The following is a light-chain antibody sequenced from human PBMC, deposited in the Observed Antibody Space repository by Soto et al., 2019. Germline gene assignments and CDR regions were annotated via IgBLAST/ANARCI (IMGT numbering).Light chain of an antibody. CDR2: DVN. V-gene: IGLV2-14*01. Sequence: QSVLTQPASVSGSPGQSITISCSGTSSDVGAYDFVSWYQQHPGKAPKLMIYDVNNRPSGISNRFSGSKSGNTASLTISGLQAEDEADYYCSSYTASSTPLVFGTGTKLTVL. J-gene: IGLJ1*01. CDR1: SSDVGAYDF. CDR3: SSYTASSTPLV.